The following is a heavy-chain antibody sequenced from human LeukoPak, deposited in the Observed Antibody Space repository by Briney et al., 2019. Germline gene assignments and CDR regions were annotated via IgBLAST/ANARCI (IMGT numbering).Heavy chain of an antibody. V-gene: IGHV5-51*01. CDR1: GYIFTSHW. Sequence: GASLKISCQGSGYIFTSHWIGWVRQLPGKGLEWMGIIYPGDSDTRYSPSFQGQVTISADKSISTAYLRWSSLKASDTAMYYCARPGEMATIQFAFDIWGQGTMVTVSS. D-gene: IGHD5-24*01. CDR3: ARPGEMATIQFAFDI. CDR2: IYPGDSDT. J-gene: IGHJ3*02.